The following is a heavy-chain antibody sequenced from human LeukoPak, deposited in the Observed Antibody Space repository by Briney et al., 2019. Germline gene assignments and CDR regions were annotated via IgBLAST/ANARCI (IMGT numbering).Heavy chain of an antibody. V-gene: IGHV1-18*01. CDR1: GYTFTSYG. J-gene: IGHJ4*02. D-gene: IGHD3-3*01. Sequence: ASVKVSCKASGYTFTSYGISWVRQAPGQGLEWMGWISAYNGNTNYAQKLQGRVTMTTDTSTSTAYMELRSLRSDDTAVYYCARDRASLKTDTIFGVVIIPYFDYWGQGTLVTVSS. CDR2: ISAYNGNT. CDR3: ARDRASLKTDTIFGVVIIPYFDY.